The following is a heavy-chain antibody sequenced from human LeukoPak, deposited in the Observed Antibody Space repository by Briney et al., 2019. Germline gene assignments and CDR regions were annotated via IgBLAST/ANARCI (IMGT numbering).Heavy chain of an antibody. CDR1: GFTFSGYG. V-gene: IGHV3-30*02. CDR3: AKDFTYGPDH. CDR2: IRYDGNPT. D-gene: IGHD3-10*01. J-gene: IGHJ4*02. Sequence: GGPRRLSVEASGFTFSGYGMHGVGQAPGKGLGWVSFIRYDGNPTYCADSVKGRFTISRDNSKNMVYMQMNSLRVEDTAVYYCAKDFTYGPDHWGQGTLVSVSS.